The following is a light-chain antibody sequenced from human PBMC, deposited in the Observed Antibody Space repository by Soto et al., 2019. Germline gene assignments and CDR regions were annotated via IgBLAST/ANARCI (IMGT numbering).Light chain of an antibody. V-gene: IGKV3-11*01. CDR1: QSVSSY. Sequence: EIVLTQSPATLSLSPGERATLSCRASQSVSSYLAWYQQKPGQAPRLLIYDASNRATGIPARFSGSGSGTEFTLTISSLEPEDFEVYYCPQRSNWPPYTFGQGTKLEIK. J-gene: IGKJ2*01. CDR2: DAS. CDR3: PQRSNWPPYT.